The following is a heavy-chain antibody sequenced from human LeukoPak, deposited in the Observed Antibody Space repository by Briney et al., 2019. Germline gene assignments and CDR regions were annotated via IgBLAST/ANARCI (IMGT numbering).Heavy chain of an antibody. Sequence: PSETLSLTCTVSGGSISSGSYYWSWIRQPAGQGLEWIGRIHTGGSTNYNPSLNSRVTISIDTSKNQFSLKLSSVAAADTAVYYCARGSSVYSGGDFDSWGQGTLVTVSS. D-gene: IGHD3-22*01. V-gene: IGHV4-61*02. CDR2: IHTGGST. J-gene: IGHJ4*02. CDR3: ARGSSVYSGGDFDS. CDR1: GGSISSGSYY.